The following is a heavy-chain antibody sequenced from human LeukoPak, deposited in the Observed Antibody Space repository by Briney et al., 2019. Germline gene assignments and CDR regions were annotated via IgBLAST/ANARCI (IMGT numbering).Heavy chain of an antibody. CDR2: ISAYNGYT. CDR3: ALYTSGWNFDY. CDR1: GYTFTSSG. V-gene: IGHV1-18*01. D-gene: IGHD6-19*01. J-gene: IGHJ4*02. Sequence: ASLKVSCKASGYTFTSSGLSWVRQAPGQGLEWMGWISAYNGYTNYAQKLQGRVTMTTDTSTSTAYMELRSLRSDDTAVYYCALYTSGWNFDYWGQGTLVTVSS.